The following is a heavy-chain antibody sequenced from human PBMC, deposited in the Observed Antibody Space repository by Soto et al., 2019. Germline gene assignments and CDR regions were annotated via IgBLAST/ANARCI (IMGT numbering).Heavy chain of an antibody. CDR3: VRDAGSLGY. V-gene: IGHV3-48*01. D-gene: IGHD3-10*01. CDR1: GFTFSSYS. J-gene: IGHJ4*02. Sequence: PGGSLRLSCVVSGFTFSSYSMDWVRQAPGEGLEWVSYITSGSSTIHYADSVKGRFTISRDNAKNSVFLQMNSLRVEDTAVYYCVRDAGSLGYWGQGTLVTVSS. CDR2: ITSGSSTI.